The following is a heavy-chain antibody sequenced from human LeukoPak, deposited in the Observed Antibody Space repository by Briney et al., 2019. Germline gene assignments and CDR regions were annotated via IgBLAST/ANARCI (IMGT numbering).Heavy chain of an antibody. D-gene: IGHD6-13*01. Sequence: GGSLRLSCAASGITVGDNGMTWVRQVPGKGLEWVSVMNWNGGNTGDADSVKGRFTISRDNAKNSLFLQMNSLRVEDTALYYCVRDRGYAASWYSRSGYYDFWGRGTLVTVSS. V-gene: IGHV3-20*04. J-gene: IGHJ2*01. CDR3: VRDRGYAASWYSRSGYYDF. CDR2: MNWNGGNT. CDR1: GITVGDNG.